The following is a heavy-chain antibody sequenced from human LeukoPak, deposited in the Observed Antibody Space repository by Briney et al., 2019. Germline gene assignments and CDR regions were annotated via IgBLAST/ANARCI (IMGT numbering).Heavy chain of an antibody. D-gene: IGHD5-18*01. CDR2: IYNSGTT. CDR3: ARGARGYSYG. Sequence: SETLSLTYTVSGGSISSGGYYWSWIRQPPGKGLEWIGYIYNSGTTNYNPSLKSRVTISVDSSKNQFSLKLTSVTAADTAVYYCARGARGYSYGWGQGTLVTVSS. J-gene: IGHJ4*01. CDR1: GGSISSGGYY. V-gene: IGHV4-61*08.